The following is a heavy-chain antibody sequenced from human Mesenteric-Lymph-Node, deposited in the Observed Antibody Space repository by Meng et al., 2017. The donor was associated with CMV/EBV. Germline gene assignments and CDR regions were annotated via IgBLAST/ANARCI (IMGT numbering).Heavy chain of an antibody. CDR1: GGSFSTYT. V-gene: IGHV1-69*04. Sequence: SVKVSCKASGGSFSTYTISWVRRAPGQGLEWMGRIVTLIGITNYAQKFQDRVTRTADRSTSTAYMELSSLRSDDTAVYYCATDLSVVVASPDIWGQGTTVTVSS. J-gene: IGHJ6*02. D-gene: IGHD2-21*01. CDR2: IVTLIGIT. CDR3: ATDLSVVVASPDI.